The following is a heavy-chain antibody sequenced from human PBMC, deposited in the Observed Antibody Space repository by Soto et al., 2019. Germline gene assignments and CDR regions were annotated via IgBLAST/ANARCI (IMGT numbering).Heavy chain of an antibody. CDR1: GFTFSSYA. CDR3: ATTQTPYYYYGMDV. J-gene: IGHJ6*02. Sequence: GGSLRLSCAASGFTFSSYAMSWVRQAPGKGLEWVSAISGSGGSTYYADSVKGRFTISRDNSKNTLYLQMNSLRAEDTAVYYCATTQTPYYYYGMDVWGQGTTVTVSS. V-gene: IGHV3-23*01. CDR2: ISGSGGST. D-gene: IGHD2-15*01.